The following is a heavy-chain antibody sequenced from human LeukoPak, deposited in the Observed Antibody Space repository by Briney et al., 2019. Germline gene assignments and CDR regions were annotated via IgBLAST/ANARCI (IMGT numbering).Heavy chain of an antibody. J-gene: IGHJ4*02. D-gene: IGHD2-2*01. CDR3: ARSNQLPDR. V-gene: IGHV4-59*01. CDR1: GGSISSYY. Sequence: SETLSPTCTVSGGSISSYYWSWIRQPPGKGLEWIGYIYYSGSTNYNPSLKSRVTISVDTSKNQFSLKLRSVTAADTAVYYCARSNQLPDRWGQGTLVTVSS. CDR2: IYYSGST.